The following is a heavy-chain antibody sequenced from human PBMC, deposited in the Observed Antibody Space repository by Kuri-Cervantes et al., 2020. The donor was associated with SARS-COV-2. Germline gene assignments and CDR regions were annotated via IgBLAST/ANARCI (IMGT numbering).Heavy chain of an antibody. V-gene: IGHV3-33*01. CDR1: GFTFSSYG. J-gene: IGHJ4*02. Sequence: GESLKISCAASGFTFSSYGMHWVRQAPGKGLEWVAVIWYDGSNIYYAGSVKGRFTISRDNSKNTLYLQMNSLRAEDTAVYYCARERSGLDYWGQGTLVTVSS. CDR2: IWYDGSNI. D-gene: IGHD3-3*01. CDR3: ARERSGLDY.